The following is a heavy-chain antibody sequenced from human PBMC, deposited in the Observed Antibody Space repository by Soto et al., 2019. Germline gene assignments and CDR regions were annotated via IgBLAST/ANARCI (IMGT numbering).Heavy chain of an antibody. CDR3: ATEGAKTTWNFDY. CDR1: GFPFSSYC. V-gene: IGHV3-33*03. D-gene: IGHD1-1*01. CDR2: VSPHGANT. J-gene: IGHJ4*02. Sequence: GGSLRLSCAASGFPFSSYCMHWVRQAPGKGLEWVAGVSPHGANTYYADSVRGRFIISRDDSRNTVSLDMNSLRGDDSAVYYCATEGAKTTWNFDYWGQGTVVTVSS.